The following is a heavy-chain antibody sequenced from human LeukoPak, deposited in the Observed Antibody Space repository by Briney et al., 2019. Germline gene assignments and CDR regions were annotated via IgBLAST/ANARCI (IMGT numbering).Heavy chain of an antibody. Sequence: PSETLSLTCAVSGGSISSSNWWSWVRQPPGKGLEWIGEIYYSGSTNYNPSLKSRVTISVDKSKNQFSLKLSSVTAADTAVYYCARFPVNYYDSSGSTQNSDAFDIWGQGTMVTVSS. V-gene: IGHV4-4*02. D-gene: IGHD3-22*01. CDR2: IYYSGST. J-gene: IGHJ3*02. CDR3: ARFPVNYYDSSGSTQNSDAFDI. CDR1: GGSISSSNW.